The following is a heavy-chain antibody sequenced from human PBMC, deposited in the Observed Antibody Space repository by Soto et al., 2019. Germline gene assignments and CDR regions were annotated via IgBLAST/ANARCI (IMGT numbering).Heavy chain of an antibody. J-gene: IGHJ6*03. D-gene: IGHD2-2*01. Sequence: QVQLQESGPGLVKPSQTLSLTCTVSGGSISSGGYYWSWIRQHPAKGLEWIGYIYYSASTYYNPSLKSRVTISVDTSKNQFSLKLSSVTAADMAVYYCARVDCSSTSCYHYYMDVWGKGTTVTVSS. CDR3: ARVDCSSTSCYHYYMDV. CDR2: IYYSAST. V-gene: IGHV4-31*03. CDR1: GGSISSGGYY.